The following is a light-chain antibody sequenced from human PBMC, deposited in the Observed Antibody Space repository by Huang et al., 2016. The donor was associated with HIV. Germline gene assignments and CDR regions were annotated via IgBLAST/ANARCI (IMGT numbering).Light chain of an antibody. CDR3: QQYNRYSYT. CDR1: QSISSW. Sequence: DIQMTQSPSTLSASVGDRVTITCRASQSISSWLAWYQHKPGKAPKVLISKASSLESGVPSRCSGSGSGTEFTLTISSLQPDDFATYYCQQYNRYSYTFGQGTNLEIK. V-gene: IGKV1-5*03. CDR2: KAS. J-gene: IGKJ2*01.